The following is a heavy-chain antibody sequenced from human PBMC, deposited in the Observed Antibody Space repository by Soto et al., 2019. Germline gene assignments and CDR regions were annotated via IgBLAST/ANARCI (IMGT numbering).Heavy chain of an antibody. D-gene: IGHD4-17*01. CDR3: AKVGYGDYVSLDY. J-gene: IGHJ4*02. CDR2: ISYDGSNK. Sequence: PGGSLRLSCAASGFTFSSYGMHWVRQAPGKGLEWVAVISYDGSNKYYADSVKGRFTISRDNSKNTLYLQMNSLRAEDTAVYYCAKVGYGDYVSLDYWGQGTLVTVSS. CDR1: GFTFSSYG. V-gene: IGHV3-30*18.